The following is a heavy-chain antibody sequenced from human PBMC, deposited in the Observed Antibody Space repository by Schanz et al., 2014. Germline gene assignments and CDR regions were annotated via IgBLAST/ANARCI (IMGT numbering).Heavy chain of an antibody. D-gene: IGHD3-10*01. CDR3: ARGAPENMIRGELDY. CDR1: GYTFVSYS. CDR2: INPIGGST. J-gene: IGHJ4*02. Sequence: QVHLVQSGAEVHKPGASLKISCKASGYTFVSYSMHWVRQAPGQGLEWMGIINPIGGSTTYAQKFRGAVTLTTDTSTDTAYLELTSLRSEDTAVYYCARGAPENMIRGELDYWGQGTLVTVSS. V-gene: IGHV1-46*03.